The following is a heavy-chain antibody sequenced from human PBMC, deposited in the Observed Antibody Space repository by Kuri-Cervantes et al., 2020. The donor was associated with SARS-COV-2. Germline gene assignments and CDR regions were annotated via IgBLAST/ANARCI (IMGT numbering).Heavy chain of an antibody. Sequence: ESLKISCPVSDGSNSSYYWRCIRQPPGKGLEWIGYIYYTGSTNYNPSLKSRVTISVDTSKKQFSLKLSSVTAADTAVYYCARGAGGKSSGYYYEDYWGQGTLVTVSS. V-gene: IGHV4-59*08. J-gene: IGHJ4*02. D-gene: IGHD3-22*01. CDR1: DGSNSSYY. CDR2: IYYTGST. CDR3: ARGAGGKSSGYYYEDY.